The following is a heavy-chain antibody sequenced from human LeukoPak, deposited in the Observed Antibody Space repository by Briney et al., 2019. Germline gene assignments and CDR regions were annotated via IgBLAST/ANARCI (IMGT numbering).Heavy chain of an antibody. CDR2: IYYTGSA. J-gene: IGHJ3*02. CDR3: ARAYDNSNNYYFDAFDI. Sequence: SETLSLTCTVSGGSISTGGYYWSWLRQHPGRGLEWIGYIYYTGSAYYNPSLESRVTISVDTSRNQFSLKLSSVTAADTAVYYCARAYDNSNNYYFDAFDIWGQGTMVTVSS. V-gene: IGHV4-31*03. D-gene: IGHD3-22*01. CDR1: GGSISTGGYY.